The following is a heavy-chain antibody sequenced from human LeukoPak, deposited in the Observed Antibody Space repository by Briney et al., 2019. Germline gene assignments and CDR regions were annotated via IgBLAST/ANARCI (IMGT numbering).Heavy chain of an antibody. CDR3: ARAMYQLLSTPEYFQH. V-gene: IGHV3-21*01. J-gene: IGHJ1*01. CDR2: ISSSSSYI. D-gene: IGHD2-2*01. Sequence: PGGSLRLSCAASGFTFSSYSMNWVRQAPGKGLEWVSSISSSSSYIYYADSVKGRFTISRDNAKNSLYLQMNSLRAEDTAVYYCARAMYQLLSTPEYFQHWGQGTLVTVSS. CDR1: GFTFSSYS.